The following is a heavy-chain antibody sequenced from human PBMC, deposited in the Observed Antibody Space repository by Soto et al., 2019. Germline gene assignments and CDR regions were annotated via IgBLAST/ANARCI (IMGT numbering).Heavy chain of an antibody. D-gene: IGHD1-26*01. J-gene: IGHJ4*01. CDR1: GDSVSSNSAG. V-gene: IGHV6-1*01. Sequence: SQTLSLPCALTGDSVSSNSAGWSWVRQSPARGLEWRGRTYYRSKWYYEYAVSVRGRITINPDTSKNQYALQLNSVSPEDTAVYLCARVEQYSGRIFDYWGQGTLVTVSS. CDR2: TYYRSKWYY. CDR3: ARVEQYSGRIFDY.